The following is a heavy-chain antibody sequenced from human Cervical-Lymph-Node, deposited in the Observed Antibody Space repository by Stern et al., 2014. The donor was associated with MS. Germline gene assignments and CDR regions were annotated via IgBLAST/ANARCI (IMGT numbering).Heavy chain of an antibody. CDR1: GYTFNSYG. V-gene: IGHV1-18*04. Sequence: VQLVESGAEVKKPGASVKVSCKASGYTFNSYGIRWVRQAPGQGLEWMGWISAYNGNTNYAQKLQGRVTMTTDTSTSTAYMELRSLRSDDTAVYYCARGWDGGYYPWYFDLWGRGTLVTVSS. CDR2: ISAYNGNT. CDR3: ARGWDGGYYPWYFDL. J-gene: IGHJ2*01. D-gene: IGHD1-26*01.